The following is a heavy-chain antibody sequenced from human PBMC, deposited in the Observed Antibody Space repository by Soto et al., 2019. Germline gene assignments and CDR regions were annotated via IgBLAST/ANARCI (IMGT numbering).Heavy chain of an antibody. CDR3: TSDIPNISANYAMDV. D-gene: IGHD6-25*01. J-gene: IGHJ6*02. V-gene: IGHV3-15*07. CDR1: GFIFSNTW. CDR2: IKTKIEGGTT. Sequence: EEQLVESGGGLVEPGGSLRLSCAASGFIFSNTWINWVRQAPGKGLEWVGRIKTKIEGGTTNYAAPVKGRFTVSGDESKNTVYLHMNSLRPEDTAVYYCTSDIPNISANYAMDVWGQGTTVTVSS.